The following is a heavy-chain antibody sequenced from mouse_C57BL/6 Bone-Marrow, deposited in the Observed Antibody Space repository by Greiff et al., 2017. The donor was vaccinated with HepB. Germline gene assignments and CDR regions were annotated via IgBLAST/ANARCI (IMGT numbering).Heavy chain of an antibody. CDR3: ASETTVVENYFDY. V-gene: IGHV3-6*01. J-gene: IGHJ2*01. CDR2: ISYDGSN. D-gene: IGHD1-1*01. CDR1: GYSITSGYY. Sequence: EVKLQESGPGLVKPSQSLSLTCSVTGYSITSGYYWNWIRQFPGNKLEWMGYISYDGSNNYNPSLKNRISITRDTSKNQFFLKLNSVTTEDTATYYCASETTVVENYFDYWGQGTTLTVSS.